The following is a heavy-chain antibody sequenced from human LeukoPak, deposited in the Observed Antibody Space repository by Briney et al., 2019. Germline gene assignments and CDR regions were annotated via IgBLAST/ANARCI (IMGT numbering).Heavy chain of an antibody. V-gene: IGHV1-2*02. J-gene: IGHJ4*02. D-gene: IGHD6-19*01. CDR3: ARDRGVEQWLVQSVPFDF. Sequence: ASVNVSCKASGYTFTSYFIHWVRQAPGQGLEWMGWIHPKTGGTYYAQNFQGRVTVTRDPSIRTAFLELSRLRSDDTAVYYCARDRGVEQWLVQSVPFDFWGQGTLVTVSS. CDR1: GYTFTSYF. CDR2: IHPKTGGT.